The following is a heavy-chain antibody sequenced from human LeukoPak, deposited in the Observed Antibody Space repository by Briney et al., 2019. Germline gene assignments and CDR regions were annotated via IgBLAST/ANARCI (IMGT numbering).Heavy chain of an antibody. CDR2: IYYSGST. CDR1: GGSISSGGYY. CDR3: ARGGSYCSSTSCLERYFDY. J-gene: IGHJ4*02. V-gene: IGHV4-31*01. D-gene: IGHD2-2*01. Sequence: SETLSLTCTVSGGSISSGGYYWSWIRQHPGKGLEWIVYIYYSGSTYYNPSRESLATISVYTSKSQFSLKLSSVTAADTAVHYCARGGSYCSSTSCLERYFDYWGQGTLVTVSS.